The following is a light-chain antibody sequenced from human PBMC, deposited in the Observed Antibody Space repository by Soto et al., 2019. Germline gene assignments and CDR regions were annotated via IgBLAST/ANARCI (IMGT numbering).Light chain of an antibody. Sequence: EIVLKQSPGTLSLSPGERATLSCRASQSVSSSYLAWYQQKPGQAPRLLIYVASSRATGIPDRFSGSGSGTDFTLSTSRPEPEDCAVYYCQEYGSSPTYAFGQGTMLEIK. V-gene: IGKV3-20*01. CDR1: QSVSSSY. CDR3: QEYGSSPTYA. J-gene: IGKJ2*01. CDR2: VAS.